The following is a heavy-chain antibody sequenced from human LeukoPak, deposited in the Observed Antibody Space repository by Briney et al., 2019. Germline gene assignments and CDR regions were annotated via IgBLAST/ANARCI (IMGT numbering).Heavy chain of an antibody. CDR1: GFTFNNYA. V-gene: IGHV3-23*01. J-gene: IGHJ6*03. CDR2: IDARGDDT. CDR3: AKSLRYFYGVDF. Sequence: GGSLTLSCAASGFTFNNYAMTWVRQAPGKGLEWVSAIDARGDDTFYADFVRGRFTVSRDNVKNMVHLQMNSLRAEDSAFYYGAKSLRYFYGVDFWGRGTPVTVSS. D-gene: IGHD3-10*01.